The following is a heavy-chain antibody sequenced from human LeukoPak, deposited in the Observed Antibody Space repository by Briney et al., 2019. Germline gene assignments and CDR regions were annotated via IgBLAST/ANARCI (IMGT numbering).Heavy chain of an antibody. CDR3: VSRGCTADACFLSSFNCFDH. D-gene: IGHD2-8*02. J-gene: IGHJ5*02. Sequence: GGPLRLSCAAPGATSSKYWLTWVRKAPGKGLEWVANIIKDGRENNYVDSVMGRFTISRGNAKSSLYLQMNSLKDEDTAVYHCVSRGCTADACFLSSFNCFDHWGQGPLVTVSS. V-gene: IGHV3-7*03. CDR1: GATSSKYW. CDR2: IIKDGREN.